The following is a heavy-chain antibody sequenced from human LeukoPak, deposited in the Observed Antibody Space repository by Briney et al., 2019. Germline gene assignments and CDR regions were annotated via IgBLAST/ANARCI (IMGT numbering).Heavy chain of an antibody. CDR2: ISWNSGSI. V-gene: IGHV3-9*01. CDR1: GFNFDDYA. J-gene: IGHJ4*02. CDR3: ALGGVGYSYGLDY. D-gene: IGHD5-18*01. Sequence: GRSLRLSCAASGFNFDDYAMHWVRQAPGKGLEWVSGISWNSGSIDYADSVKGRFIISRDNAKNSLYLQMNSLRAEDTALYYCALGGVGYSYGLDYWGQGTLVTVSS.